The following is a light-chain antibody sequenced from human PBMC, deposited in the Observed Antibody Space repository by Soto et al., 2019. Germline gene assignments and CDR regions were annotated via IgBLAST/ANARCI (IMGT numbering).Light chain of an antibody. CDR3: SSYTSDNTVV. Sequence: QSVLTQPASVSGSPGQSNTISRTGTSSDVGYYNYVSWYQQHPGKAPKLMIYEVSNRPSGVSNHFSASKSGNTASLTISGLQAEDEAYYYCSSYTSDNTVVFGGGTKVTVL. CDR2: EVS. V-gene: IGLV2-14*01. J-gene: IGLJ2*01. CDR1: SSDVGYYNY.